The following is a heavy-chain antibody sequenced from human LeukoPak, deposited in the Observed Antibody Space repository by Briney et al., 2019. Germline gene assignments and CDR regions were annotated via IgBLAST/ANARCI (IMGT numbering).Heavy chain of an antibody. J-gene: IGHJ4*02. CDR2: ISGSGGST. D-gene: IGHD3-10*01. CDR1: GFTFSSDA. Sequence: GGSLRLSCAASGFTFSSDAMSWVRQAPGKWLHWVSGISGSGGSTYYADSVKGRFTISRDNSKNTLYLQMNSLRVEDTAVYYCAKPAYYGSGSPFDCWGQGTLVTVSS. CDR3: AKPAYYGSGSPFDC. V-gene: IGHV3-23*01.